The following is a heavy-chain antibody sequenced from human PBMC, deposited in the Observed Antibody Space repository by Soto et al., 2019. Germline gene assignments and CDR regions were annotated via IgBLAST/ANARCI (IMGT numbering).Heavy chain of an antibody. V-gene: IGHV3-33*01. CDR3: VRDDHNDANGLDY. J-gene: IGHJ4*02. CDR2: IPDDGSYQ. Sequence: QVQLVESGGGVVQPGRFLRLSCAVCGFTFRNYGMHWVRQAPGKGLEWVAVIPDDGSYQYYADSVKGRFTISSDNSKNTLYLQVNSVRAEETAVYYCVRDDHNDANGLDYWGQRTLVTVSS. CDR1: GFTFRNYG. D-gene: IGHD1-1*01.